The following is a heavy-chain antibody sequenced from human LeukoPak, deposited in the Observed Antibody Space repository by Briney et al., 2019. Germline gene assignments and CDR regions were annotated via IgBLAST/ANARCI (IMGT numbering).Heavy chain of an antibody. CDR3: AKDHEWLMDY. CDR1: GFTFRSYV. V-gene: IGHV3-30*02. J-gene: IGHJ4*02. D-gene: IGHD6-19*01. Sequence: GGSLRLSCAVSGFTFRSYVMSWVRQAPGRGLEWVAFIRYDGSNKYYADSVKGRFTISRDNSKNTLYLQMNGLRAEDTAVYYCAKDHEWLMDYWGQGTLVTVSS. CDR2: IRYDGSNK.